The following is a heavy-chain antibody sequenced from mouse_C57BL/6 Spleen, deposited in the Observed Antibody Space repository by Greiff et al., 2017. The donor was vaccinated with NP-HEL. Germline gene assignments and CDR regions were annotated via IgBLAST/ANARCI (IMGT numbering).Heavy chain of an antibody. CDR3: ANYYGSSYDAMDY. CDR2: ISSGSSTI. V-gene: IGHV5-17*01. D-gene: IGHD1-1*01. CDR1: GFTFSDYG. J-gene: IGHJ4*01. Sequence: DVMLVESGGGLVKPGGSLKLSCAASGFTFSDYGMHWVRQAPEKGLEWVAYISSGSSTIYYADTVKGRFTISRENAKNTLFLQMTSLRSEDTAMYYCANYYGSSYDAMDYWGQGTSVTVSS.